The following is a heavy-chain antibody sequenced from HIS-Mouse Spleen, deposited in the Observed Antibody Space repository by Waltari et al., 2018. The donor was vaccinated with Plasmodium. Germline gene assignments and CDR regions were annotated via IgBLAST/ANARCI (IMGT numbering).Heavy chain of an antibody. CDR2: IYYSGST. V-gene: IGHV4-59*01. D-gene: IGHD3-10*01. CDR1: GGSISSYY. Sequence: QVQLQESGPGLVKPSETLSLTCTVSGGSISSYYWSWIRQPPGKGLEWIGYIYYSGSTNYNPSLKSRVTISVDTSKNQFSLKLSSVTAADTAMYYCARGTRSDWFDPWGQGTLVTVSS. J-gene: IGHJ5*02. CDR3: ARGTRSDWFDP.